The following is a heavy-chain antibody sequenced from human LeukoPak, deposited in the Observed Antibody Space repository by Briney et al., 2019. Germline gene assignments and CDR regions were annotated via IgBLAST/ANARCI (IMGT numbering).Heavy chain of an antibody. CDR2: IRNKANNYAT. CDR1: GFTFSASD. J-gene: IGHJ4*02. V-gene: IGHV3-73*01. D-gene: IGHD2-8*02. Sequence: GGCLKLSCVASGFTFSASDIHWVRQASGKGLEWVGRIRNKANNYATIYAASVKGRFTISRDDSNNTAYLQMNSLKSEDTAVYYCTRHATELGILAPGDYWGQGTLVTVSS. CDR3: TRHATELGILAPGDY.